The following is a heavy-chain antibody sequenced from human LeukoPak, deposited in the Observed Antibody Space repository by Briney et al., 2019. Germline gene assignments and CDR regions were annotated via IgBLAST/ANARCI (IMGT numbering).Heavy chain of an antibody. D-gene: IGHD6-13*01. CDR2: ISDDGNNK. J-gene: IGHJ4*02. CDR3: VAAAGTIADY. Sequence: PGGSLRLSCAASGFTFTNFAMHWVRQAPGKGLEWVTVISDDGNNKYFADSVKGRFTISRDNSKNTLYLQMNSLRAEDTAVYYCVAAAGTIADYWGQGTLVTVSS. V-gene: IGHV3-30*03. CDR1: GFTFTNFA.